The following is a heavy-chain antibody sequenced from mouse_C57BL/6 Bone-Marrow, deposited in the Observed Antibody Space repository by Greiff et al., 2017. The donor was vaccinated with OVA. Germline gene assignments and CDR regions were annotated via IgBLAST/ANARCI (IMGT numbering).Heavy chain of an antibody. J-gene: IGHJ2*01. Sequence: QVQLQQPGAELVKPGASVKLSCKASGYTFTSYWMHWVKQRPGQGLEWIGMIHPNSGSTNYNEKSKSKATLTVDKSSSTAYMQLSSLTSEDSAVYYCARYPNRENYWGQGTTLTVSS. CDR1: GYTFTSYW. V-gene: IGHV1-64*01. CDR3: ARYPNRENY. CDR2: IHPNSGST. D-gene: IGHD4-1*01.